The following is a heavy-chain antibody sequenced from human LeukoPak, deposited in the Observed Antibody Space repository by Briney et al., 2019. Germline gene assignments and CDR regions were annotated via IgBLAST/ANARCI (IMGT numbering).Heavy chain of an antibody. CDR1: GFTVFNYW. Sequence: GGSLRLSCAASGFTVFNYWMSWVRQAPGKGLEWVSAISGSGGSTYYADSVKGRFTISRDNSKNTLYLQMNSLRAEDTAVYYCAKDISMIVVTTNGFDYWGQGTLVTVSS. CDR2: ISGSGGST. V-gene: IGHV3-23*01. D-gene: IGHD3-22*01. CDR3: AKDISMIVVTTNGFDY. J-gene: IGHJ4*02.